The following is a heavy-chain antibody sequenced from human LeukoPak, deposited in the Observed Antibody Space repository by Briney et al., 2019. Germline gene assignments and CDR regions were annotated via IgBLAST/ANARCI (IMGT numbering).Heavy chain of an antibody. CDR3: AKVLSLYYDSSGYSFDY. CDR1: GFTFSSYA. CDR2: ISGSGGST. D-gene: IGHD3-22*01. J-gene: IGHJ4*02. Sequence: GGSLRLSCAASGFTFSSYAMSWARQAPGKGLEWVSAISGSGGSTYYADSVKGRFTISRDNSKNTLYLQMNSLRAEDTAVYYCAKVLSLYYDSSGYSFDYWGQGTLVTVSS. V-gene: IGHV3-23*01.